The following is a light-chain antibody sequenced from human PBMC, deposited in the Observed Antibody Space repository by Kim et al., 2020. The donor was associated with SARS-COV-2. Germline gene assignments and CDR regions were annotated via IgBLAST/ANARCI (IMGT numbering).Light chain of an antibody. V-gene: IGKV3-11*01. CDR2: DAS. Sequence: EIVLTQSPVTLSLSPGERATLSCRASQSIGSSLAWYQQKPGQAPRLLIYDASNRAAGIPARFSGSGSGTDFTLSISSLEPEDSAVYYCQQRYNWPLTFGGGTKVDIK. J-gene: IGKJ4*01. CDR3: QQRYNWPLT. CDR1: QSIGSS.